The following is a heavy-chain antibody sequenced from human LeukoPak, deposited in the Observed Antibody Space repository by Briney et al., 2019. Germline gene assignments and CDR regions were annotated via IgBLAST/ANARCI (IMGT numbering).Heavy chain of an antibody. V-gene: IGHV3-30-3*01. CDR1: GVTFISYA. CDR2: ISYDGSNK. J-gene: IGHJ4*02. Sequence: GGSLRLSCAASGVTFISYAMHWVRQAPGKGLEGGAVISYDGSNKYYADSVKGRFTISRDNSKNTLYLQMNSLRAEDTAVYYCASGLFGVVVAATFDMYWGQGTLVTVSS. D-gene: IGHD2-15*01. CDR3: ASGLFGVVVAATFDMY.